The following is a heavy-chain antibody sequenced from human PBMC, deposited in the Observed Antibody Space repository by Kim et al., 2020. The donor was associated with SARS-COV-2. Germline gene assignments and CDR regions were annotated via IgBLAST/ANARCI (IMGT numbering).Heavy chain of an antibody. CDR2: ISGSGQST. V-gene: IGHV3-23*01. D-gene: IGHD6-19*01. J-gene: IGHJ4*02. CDR1: GFTFTSYG. CDR3: AKRRTSGWLREDFDC. Sequence: GGSLRLSCVASGFTFTSYGMSWVRQAPGKGLEWVSVISGSGQSTYYLDSVKGRFTVSRDNSKSTVYLHMNGLTADDTAKYFCAKRRTSGWLREDFDCWGQGTLVTVSS.